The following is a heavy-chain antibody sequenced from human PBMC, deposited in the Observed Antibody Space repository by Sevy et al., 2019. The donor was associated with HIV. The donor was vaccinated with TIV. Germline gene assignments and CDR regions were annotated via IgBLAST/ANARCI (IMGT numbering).Heavy chain of an antibody. CDR1: GKTLTQLS. V-gene: IGHV1-24*01. D-gene: IGHD3-16*01. Sequence: ASVKVSCKVSGKTLTQLSMHWVRQAPGKGLEWMGSYDPEDDKRIYAQKFQGRVTMTEDTSTDTAYMELRILRSEDTAVYYCATTKYYSARSSSPFVYWGQGTLVSGSS. J-gene: IGHJ4*02. CDR2: YDPEDDKR. CDR3: ATTKYYSARSSSPFVY.